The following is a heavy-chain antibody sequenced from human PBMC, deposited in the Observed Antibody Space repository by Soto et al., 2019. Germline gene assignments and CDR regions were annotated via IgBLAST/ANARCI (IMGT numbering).Heavy chain of an antibody. CDR3: AKDISPGQGYRILDY. CDR1: GGSIRNSSYC. Sequence: PLVTLSLPCTVAGGSIRNSSYCWSWNRQPPGKGLEWIGSIYYSGSTYYNPSLKSRVTISVATSKNQFSLKLSSVTAADTAIYYCAKDISPGQGYRILDYWGQGTQVTVSS. CDR2: IYYSGST. J-gene: IGHJ4*02. D-gene: IGHD5-18*01. V-gene: IGHV4-39*02.